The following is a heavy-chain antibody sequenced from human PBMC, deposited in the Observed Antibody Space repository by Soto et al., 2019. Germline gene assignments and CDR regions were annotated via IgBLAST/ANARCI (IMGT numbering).Heavy chain of an antibody. CDR2: ISGSGGST. V-gene: IGHV3-23*01. CDR3: AKGRWELQFDY. CDR1: GVIFRSYA. D-gene: IGHD1-26*01. J-gene: IGHJ4*02. Sequence: GGPQRLSSTASGVIFRSYAMSWVRQAPGKGLEWVSAISGSGGSTYYADSVKGRFTISRDNSKNTLYLQMNSLRAEDTAVYYCAKGRWELQFDYWGQGPLVTVSS.